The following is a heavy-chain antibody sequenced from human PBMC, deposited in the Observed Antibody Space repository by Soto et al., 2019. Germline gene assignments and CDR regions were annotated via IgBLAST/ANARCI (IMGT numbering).Heavy chain of an antibody. Sequence: SETLSLTCNVSGASFNDNHWSWIRQSPGKGLDWIGDINHAGDTYYNPSLKSRLVISVDTSKSQFSLRLSSVTAADTAVYYCASSSLYGMDVWGQGTTVTVSS. J-gene: IGHJ6*02. CDR1: GASFNDNH. V-gene: IGHV4-34*01. CDR2: INHAGDT. CDR3: ASSSLYGMDV.